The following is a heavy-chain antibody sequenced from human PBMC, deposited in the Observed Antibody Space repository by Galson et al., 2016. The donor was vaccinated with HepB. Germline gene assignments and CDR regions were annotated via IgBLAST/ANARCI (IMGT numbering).Heavy chain of an antibody. Sequence: SLRLSCAASGFTFSDHAMRWFRQAPGKGLEWVGFISSKAYGGTTEFAASVKDRFTISRGDSKSIAYLQMNSLKIEDTAVYYCTDGGGIAAAARGLNHWGQGTLVTVSS. CDR2: ISSKAYGGTT. V-gene: IGHV3-49*03. CDR3: TDGGGIAAAARGLNH. CDR1: GFTFSDHA. D-gene: IGHD6-13*01. J-gene: IGHJ5*02.